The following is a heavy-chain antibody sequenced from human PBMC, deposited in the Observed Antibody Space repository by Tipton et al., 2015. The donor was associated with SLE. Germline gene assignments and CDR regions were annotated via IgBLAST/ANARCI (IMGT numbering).Heavy chain of an antibody. V-gene: IGHV4-34*01. D-gene: IGHD3-10*01. CDR1: RGSFTGYQ. J-gene: IGHJ4*02. Sequence: GLVKPSETLSLTCAVYRGSFTGYQWTWIHQPPGKGLEWIGEISHLGITKYNPSLKSRVTISLDTSKSQFSLNLTSVTAADTAVYYCGRHMQRWFGSEIDSWGQGILLTVSS. CDR3: GRHMQRWFGSEIDS. CDR2: ISHLGIT.